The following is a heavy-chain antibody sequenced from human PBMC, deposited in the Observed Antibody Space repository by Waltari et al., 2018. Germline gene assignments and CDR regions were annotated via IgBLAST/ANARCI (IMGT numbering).Heavy chain of an antibody. CDR2: IYSSGST. CDR1: GGPISGPY. CDR3: ARDTFDTGNYRYAFDI. J-gene: IGHJ3*02. D-gene: IGHD3-9*01. Sequence: QIQLQESGPGLVKPSETLSLTCTVSGGPISGPYWSWFRQPAGMGLEWVGRIYSSGSTNYNPSLKSRLTLSVDTSKNHFSLKLTSVTAADTAVYYCARDTFDTGNYRYAFDIWGQGTMAIVSS. V-gene: IGHV4-4*07.